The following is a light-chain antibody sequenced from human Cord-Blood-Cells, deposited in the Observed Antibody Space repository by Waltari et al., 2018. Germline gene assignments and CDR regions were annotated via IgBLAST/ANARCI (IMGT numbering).Light chain of an antibody. Sequence: DIQMTQSPSSLSASVGDRVTITCRASQSISSYLNWYQQKPGKAPKLLIYAASRLQSWVPSRFSGSGSGTDFTLTISSLQPEDFATYYCQQSYSTPITFGQGTRLEIK. CDR3: QQSYSTPIT. V-gene: IGKV1-39*01. CDR2: AAS. J-gene: IGKJ5*01. CDR1: QSISSY.